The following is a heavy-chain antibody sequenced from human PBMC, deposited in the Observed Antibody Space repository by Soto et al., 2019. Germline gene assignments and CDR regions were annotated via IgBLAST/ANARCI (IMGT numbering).Heavy chain of an antibody. CDR3: ARVLRGNAQYYYGWGSYSPLAY. CDR2: INPNSGGT. V-gene: IGHV1-2*04. D-gene: IGHD3-10*01. Sequence: ASVKRSCKASGYTFTGYYMHWVRHAPGQGLEWMGWINPNSGGTNYAQKFQGWVTMTRDTSISTAYMELSRLRSDDTAVYYCARVLRGNAQYYYGWGSYSPLAYWGKGTLVTVSS. CDR1: GYTFTGYY. J-gene: IGHJ4*02.